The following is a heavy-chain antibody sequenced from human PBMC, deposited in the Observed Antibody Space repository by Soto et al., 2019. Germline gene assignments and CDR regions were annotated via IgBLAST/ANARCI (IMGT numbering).Heavy chain of an antibody. CDR1: GGTFSSYT. J-gene: IGHJ4*02. V-gene: IGHV1-69*02. Sequence: QVQLVQSGAEVKEPGSSVKVSCKASGGTFSSYTISWVRQAPGQGLEWMGRIIPILGIANYAQKFQGRVTITADKSTSTAYMELSSLRSEDTAVYYCANLYGYCSGGSCYSGRDYWGQGTLVTVSS. CDR3: ANLYGYCSGGSCYSGRDY. CDR2: IIPILGIA. D-gene: IGHD2-15*01.